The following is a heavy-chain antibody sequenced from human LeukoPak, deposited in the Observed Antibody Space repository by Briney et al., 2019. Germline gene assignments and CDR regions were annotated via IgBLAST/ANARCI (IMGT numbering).Heavy chain of an antibody. J-gene: IGHJ4*02. CDR2: INHSGST. Sequence: ESLRLSCTASGFTFSNFWMGWVRQAPGKGLEWIGEINHSGSTNYNPSLKSRVTISVDTSKNQFSLKLSSVTAADTAVYYCARGTYGYYFDYWGQGTLVTVSS. CDR3: ARGTYGYYFDY. V-gene: IGHV4-34*01. D-gene: IGHD4-17*01. CDR1: GFTFSNFW.